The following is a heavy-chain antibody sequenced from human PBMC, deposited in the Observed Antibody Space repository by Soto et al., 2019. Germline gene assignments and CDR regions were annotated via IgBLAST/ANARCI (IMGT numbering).Heavy chain of an antibody. D-gene: IGHD4-17*01. CDR3: ARVDYGDYPWFDP. CDR1: GGSVSSHLYY. CDR2: VYYNGST. Sequence: QVQLQESGPGLVKPSDTLSLTCSVSGGSVSSHLYYWGWIRQPPGNGLEWIATVYYNGSTNYNPYLNSRVTISLDTSTNQFSLKLSSVTAADTAVYYCARVDYGDYPWFDPWGQGTPVTVSS. J-gene: IGHJ5*02. V-gene: IGHV4-61*01.